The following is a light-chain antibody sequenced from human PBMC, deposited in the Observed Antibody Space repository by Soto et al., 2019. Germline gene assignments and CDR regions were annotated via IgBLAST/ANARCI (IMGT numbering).Light chain of an antibody. CDR3: QQRSNWPRT. J-gene: IGKJ1*01. V-gene: IGKV3D-20*02. CDR2: GAS. CDR1: QSVTSDY. Sequence: EIVLTQSPGTLCLSPGDRATLSCRASQSVTSDYLAWYQQKPGQAPRLLIYGASIRATGIPDRFSGSGSGTDFTLTISSLEPEDFAVYYCQQRSNWPRTFGQGTKVDIK.